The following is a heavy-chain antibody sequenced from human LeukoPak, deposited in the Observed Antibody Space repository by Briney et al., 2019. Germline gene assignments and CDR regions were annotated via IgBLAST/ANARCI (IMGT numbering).Heavy chain of an antibody. Sequence: SETLSLTCTVSGGSISNITYYWTWIRQPPGKGLEWIAEINHSGSTKYNPSLKSRVTISVDTSKNQFSLKLSSVTAADTAVYYCARRGAPRVLTPQNYYVDVWGKGTTVTISS. V-gene: IGHV4-39*07. CDR2: INHSGST. CDR1: GGSISNITYY. CDR3: ARRGAPRVLTPQNYYVDV. D-gene: IGHD3-10*01. J-gene: IGHJ6*03.